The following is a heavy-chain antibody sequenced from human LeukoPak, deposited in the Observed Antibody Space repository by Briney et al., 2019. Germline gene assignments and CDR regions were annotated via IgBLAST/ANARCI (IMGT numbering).Heavy chain of an antibody. D-gene: IGHD3-22*01. J-gene: IGHJ4*02. CDR2: IYYSGST. V-gene: IGHV4-30-4*01. Sequence: SQTLSLTCTVSGGSISSGDYYWSWIRQPPGKGLEWIGYIYYSGSTYYSPSLKSRVTISVDTSKNQFSLKLSSVTAADTAVYYCARYYDSSGYSFDYWGQGTLVTVSS. CDR1: GGSISSGDYY. CDR3: ARYYDSSGYSFDY.